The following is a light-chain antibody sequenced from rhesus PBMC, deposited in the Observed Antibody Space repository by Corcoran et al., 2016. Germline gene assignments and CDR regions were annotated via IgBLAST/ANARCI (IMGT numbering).Light chain of an antibody. Sequence: DIQMTQSPSSLSASVGDRVTITCQASQGISNWLAWYQKKPGKAPKLLIYAASSFQSGVPSRFSGSGSGTEFTLTISSLQPEDFATYYCQQHNSNPPTCGQGTKVEIK. CDR2: AAS. CDR1: QGISNW. CDR3: QQHNSNPPT. J-gene: IGKJ1*01. V-gene: IGKV1-33*02.